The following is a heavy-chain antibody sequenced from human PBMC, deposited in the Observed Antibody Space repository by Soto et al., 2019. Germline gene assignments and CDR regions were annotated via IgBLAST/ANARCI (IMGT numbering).Heavy chain of an antibody. J-gene: IGHJ6*02. V-gene: IGHV5-51*01. CDR1: GYSFTSYW. CDR3: ARSAESGGWYYYYGMDV. D-gene: IGHD6-19*01. Sequence: PGESLKISCKGSGYSFTSYWIGWVRQMPGKGLEWMGIIYPGDSDTRYSPSFQGQVTISADKSISTAYLQRSSLKASDTAMYYCARSAESGGWYYYYGMDVWGQGTTVTVSS. CDR2: IYPGDSDT.